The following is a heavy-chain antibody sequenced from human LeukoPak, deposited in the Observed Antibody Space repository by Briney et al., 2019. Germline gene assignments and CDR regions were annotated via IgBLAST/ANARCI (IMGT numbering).Heavy chain of an antibody. Sequence: SGGSLRLSCAASDFTFSTYAMSWVRQAPGKGLEWVSSISSSSSYIYYADSVKGRFTISRDNAKNSLYLQMNSLRAEDTAVYYCARADWDTAMIDYWGQGTLVTVSS. J-gene: IGHJ4*02. V-gene: IGHV3-21*01. D-gene: IGHD5-18*01. CDR3: ARADWDTAMIDY. CDR1: DFTFSTYA. CDR2: ISSSSSYI.